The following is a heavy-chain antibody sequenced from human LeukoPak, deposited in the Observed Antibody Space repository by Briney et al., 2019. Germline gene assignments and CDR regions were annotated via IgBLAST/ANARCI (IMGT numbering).Heavy chain of an antibody. J-gene: IGHJ4*02. CDR2: TYYRSKWYN. D-gene: IGHD5/OR15-5a*01. CDR1: GDRLSRNSAT. V-gene: IGHV6-1*01. CDR3: ARALSRYFDY. Sequence: SHPLSLTCAISGDRLSRNSATWNWSRRSPSRGLDRLGRTYYRSKWYNEYAPSVKGRIAFNADISKNQFSLQLNSVTPEDTAEYYCARALSRYFDYWGQGTLVAVSS.